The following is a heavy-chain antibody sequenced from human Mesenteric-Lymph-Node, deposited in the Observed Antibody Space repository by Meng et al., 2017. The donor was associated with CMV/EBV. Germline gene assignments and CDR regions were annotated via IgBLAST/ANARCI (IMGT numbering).Heavy chain of an antibody. D-gene: IGHD5-18*01. V-gene: IGHV3-74*01. CDR1: GFTISTYW. CDR3: ARVLTLQLWLPGEAFDS. CDR2: INTDGSNT. Sequence: GGSLRLSCVVSGFTISTYWMHWVRQVPGKGLEWVSRINTDGSNTNYADSVKGRFTISRDNAKSTLYLQTDSLRAEDTALYYCARVLTLQLWLPGEAFDSWGQGTVVTVSS. J-gene: IGHJ3*02.